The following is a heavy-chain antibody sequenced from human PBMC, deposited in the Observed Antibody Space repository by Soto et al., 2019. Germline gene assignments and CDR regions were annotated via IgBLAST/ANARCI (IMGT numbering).Heavy chain of an antibody. CDR1: GYTFSGYY. J-gene: IGHJ6*02. Sequence: QEQLVQSGAEVKKPGASVKVSCKASGYTFSGYYIHWLRQAPGQGLEWMGWINPNSGGTNYAQKFQGRVTVSRDPPASTAYVELSRLTSDDTAVYYCARSLTEGYCTITGCYPRPLYGMDVWGQGTTVTVSS. CDR3: ARSLTEGYCTITGCYPRPLYGMDV. V-gene: IGHV1-2*02. CDR2: INPNSGGT. D-gene: IGHD2-2*01.